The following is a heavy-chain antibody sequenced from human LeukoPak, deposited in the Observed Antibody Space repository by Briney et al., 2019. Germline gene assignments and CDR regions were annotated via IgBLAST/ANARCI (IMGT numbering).Heavy chain of an antibody. J-gene: IGHJ4*02. D-gene: IGHD6-13*01. V-gene: IGHV4-61*05. Sequence: SETLSLTCTVSGGSISSSSYYWGWIRQPPGKGLEWIGYIYYSGSTNYNPSLKSRVTISVDTSRNQFSLKLSSVTAADTAVYYCARGLGGYSSSPLGYWGQGTLVTVSS. CDR2: IYYSGST. CDR3: ARGLGGYSSSPLGY. CDR1: GGSISSSSYY.